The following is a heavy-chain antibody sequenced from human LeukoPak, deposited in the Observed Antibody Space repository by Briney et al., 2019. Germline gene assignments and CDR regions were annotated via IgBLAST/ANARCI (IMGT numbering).Heavy chain of an antibody. D-gene: IGHD5-24*01. CDR2: ISYDGSNK. Sequence: PGRPLRLSCAASGFTFSSYGMHWVRQAPGKGLEWVAVISYDGSNKYYADSVKGRFTISRDNSKNTLYLQMNSLRAEDTAVYYCAKDLEMATITDWFDPWGQGTLVTVSS. CDR1: GFTFSSYG. CDR3: AKDLEMATITDWFDP. J-gene: IGHJ5*02. V-gene: IGHV3-30*18.